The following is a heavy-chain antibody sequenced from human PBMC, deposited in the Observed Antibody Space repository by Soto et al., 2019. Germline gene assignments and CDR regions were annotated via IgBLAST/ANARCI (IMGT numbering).Heavy chain of an antibody. V-gene: IGHV3-23*01. D-gene: IGHD6-13*01. CDR1: GFTFSNYA. CDR3: AKRPLTAAGFDY. J-gene: IGHJ4*02. Sequence: EVQLLESGGGLVQPGGSLRLSCAASGFTFSNYAMTWVRQAPGKGLEWVSVITGSGGGTYLVDSVKGRFTISRDNSKNTVYLQMNSLRAEDTAVYYCAKRPLTAAGFDYWGQGTLVTVSS. CDR2: ITGSGGGT.